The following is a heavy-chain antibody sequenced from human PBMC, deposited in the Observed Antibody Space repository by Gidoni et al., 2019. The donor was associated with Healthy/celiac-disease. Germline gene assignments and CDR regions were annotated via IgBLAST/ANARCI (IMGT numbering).Heavy chain of an antibody. V-gene: IGHV4-59*08. D-gene: IGHD2-15*01. J-gene: IGHJ4*02. CDR2: IYYSGST. CDR1: GGSISSSY. CDR3: ARQWYGDY. Sequence: QVQLQESGPGLVKPSETLSLTCTVSGGSISSSYWSWIRQPPGKGLEWIGYIYYSGSTNYNPSLKSRVTISVDTSKNQFSLKLSSVTAADTAVYYCARQWYGDYWGQGTLVTVSS.